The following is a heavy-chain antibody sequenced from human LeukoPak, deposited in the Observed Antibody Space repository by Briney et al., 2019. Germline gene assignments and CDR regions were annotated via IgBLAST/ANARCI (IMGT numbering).Heavy chain of an antibody. J-gene: IGHJ4*02. CDR3: ARGHYYDSSGYYLYLYYFDY. Sequence: EASVKVSCKASGYTFTSYGISWVRQAPGQGLEWMGWISAYNGNTNYAQKLQGRVTMTTDTSTSTAYMELRSLRSDDTAVYYCARGHYYDSSGYYLYLYYFDYWGQGTLFTVSS. D-gene: IGHD3-22*01. V-gene: IGHV1-18*01. CDR2: ISAYNGNT. CDR1: GYTFTSYG.